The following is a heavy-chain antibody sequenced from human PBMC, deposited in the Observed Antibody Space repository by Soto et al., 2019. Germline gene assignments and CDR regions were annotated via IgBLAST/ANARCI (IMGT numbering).Heavy chain of an antibody. V-gene: IGHV3-21*01. CDR1: GFTFSSYS. J-gene: IGHJ6*02. D-gene: IGHD5-18*01. CDR3: ASFQPGYRAGMDV. Sequence: GGSLRLSCAASGFTFSSYSMNWVRQAPGKGLEWVSSISISSSYIYYADSVKGRFTISRDNAKNSLYLQMNSLRAEDTAVYYCASFQPGYRAGMDVWGQGTTVTVSS. CDR2: ISISSSYI.